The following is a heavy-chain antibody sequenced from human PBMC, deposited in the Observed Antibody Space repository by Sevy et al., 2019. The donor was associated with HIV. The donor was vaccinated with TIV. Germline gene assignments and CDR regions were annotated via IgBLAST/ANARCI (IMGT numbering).Heavy chain of an antibody. Sequence: SETLSLTCGVYGGSFSGYYWNWIRQPPGKGLEWIGEVNHSGSTNYNPSLKSRVTISVDTSKIQFSLKLSSVTAADTAVYYCARGQLVSTDYYFDCWGQGSLVTVSS. D-gene: IGHD5-12*01. CDR3: ARGQLVSTDYYFDC. CDR2: VNHSGST. V-gene: IGHV4-34*01. CDR1: GGSFSGYY. J-gene: IGHJ4*02.